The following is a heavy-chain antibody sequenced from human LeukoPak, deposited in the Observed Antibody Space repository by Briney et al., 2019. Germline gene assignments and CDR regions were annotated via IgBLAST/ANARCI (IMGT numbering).Heavy chain of an antibody. D-gene: IGHD3-9*01. Sequence: PSETLSLTCTVSGGSISSYYWSWIRQPPGKGLEWIGYIYYSGSTNYNPSLKSRVTISVDTSKNQFSLKLSSVTAADTAVYYCARVDWNWYFDVWGRGTLVTVSS. V-gene: IGHV4-59*01. CDR2: IYYSGST. CDR1: GGSISSYY. CDR3: ARVDWNWYFDV. J-gene: IGHJ2*01.